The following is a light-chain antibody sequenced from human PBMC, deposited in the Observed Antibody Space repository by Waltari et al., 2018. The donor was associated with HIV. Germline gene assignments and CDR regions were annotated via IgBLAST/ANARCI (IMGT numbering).Light chain of an antibody. CDR3: VGWDSSLSAYV. J-gene: IGLJ1*01. Sequence: QSFLTQPPSASGTPGQTVTISCSGSSSNTENDIVYWYQQLPGMTPKLLIYKNFLRPSGVPDRFAASKSGTSASLTISGLRSADEADYYCVGWDSSLSAYVFGAGTKVAVL. CDR1: SSNTENDI. V-gene: IGLV1-47*01. CDR2: KNF.